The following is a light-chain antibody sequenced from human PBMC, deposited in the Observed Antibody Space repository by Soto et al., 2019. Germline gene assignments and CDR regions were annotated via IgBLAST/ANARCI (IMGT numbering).Light chain of an antibody. V-gene: IGLV2-8*01. CDR2: GNR. J-gene: IGLJ3*02. CDR1: SSDVGDYDY. Sequence: QSALTQPPSASGSPGQSVTISCTGTSSDVGDYDYVSWYQQHPGKAPKLVIFGNRNRPSGVPERFSGSKSGTSASLAITGLQAEDEADYYCQAYDYSLTAFVFGGGTKLTVL. CDR3: QAYDYSLTAFV.